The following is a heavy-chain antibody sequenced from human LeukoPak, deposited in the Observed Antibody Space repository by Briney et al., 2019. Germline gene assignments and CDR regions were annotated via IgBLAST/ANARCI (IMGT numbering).Heavy chain of an antibody. Sequence: SETLSLTCTVSSDSISTYYSHWIRQSPGRGLEWIAFIHYSGSTSYNPSLKSRATISLDTSKDQFSLNLRSLTAADTAMYYCAREWSAFDIWGPGTMVTVS. CDR2: IHYSGST. CDR1: SDSISTYY. V-gene: IGHV4-59*01. CDR3: AREWSAFDI. J-gene: IGHJ3*02. D-gene: IGHD1-26*01.